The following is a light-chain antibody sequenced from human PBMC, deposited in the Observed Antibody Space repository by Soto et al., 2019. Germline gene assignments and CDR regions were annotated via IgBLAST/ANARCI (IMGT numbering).Light chain of an antibody. V-gene: IGLV2-14*01. CDR1: SSDVGGYNY. CDR2: DVN. J-gene: IGLJ1*01. CDR3: SSYTSSSTYV. Sequence: QSALTQPASVSGSPGQSITISCTGTSSDVGGYNYVSWYQQHPGKPPKLMIYDVNDRPSGVSNRFSGSKSGNTASLTISGLQAEDEADYYCSSYTSSSTYVFGPGTKLTVL.